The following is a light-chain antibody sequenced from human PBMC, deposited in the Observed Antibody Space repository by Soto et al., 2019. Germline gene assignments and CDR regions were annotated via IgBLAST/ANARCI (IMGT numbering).Light chain of an antibody. CDR2: GNS. V-gene: IGLV1-40*01. J-gene: IGLJ1*01. CDR1: SSKIGAGYD. Sequence: QSVLTQPPSVSGAPGQRVTISCTGSSSKIGAGYDVHWYQQLPGTAPKLLIYGNSNRPSGVPDRFSGSKSGTSASLAITGLQAEDEADYYCQSYDSSLSALYVFGTGTKVTV. CDR3: QSYDSSLSALYV.